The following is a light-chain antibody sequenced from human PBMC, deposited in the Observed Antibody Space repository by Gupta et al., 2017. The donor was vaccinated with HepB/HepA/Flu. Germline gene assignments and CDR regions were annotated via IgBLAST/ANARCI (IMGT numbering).Light chain of an antibody. CDR2: GNN. V-gene: IGLV1-40*01. CDR1: ISNIGAGYD. J-gene: IGLJ2*01. Sequence: QSVLTQPPSVSGAPGQRVTMSCTGSISNIGAGYDVHWYQQLPGTAPKLLIYGNNNRPSGVPDRFSGSKSGTSASLAITGLQAEDEADYYCQSYDISLSGSVVFGGGTKLTVL. CDR3: QSYDISLSGSVV.